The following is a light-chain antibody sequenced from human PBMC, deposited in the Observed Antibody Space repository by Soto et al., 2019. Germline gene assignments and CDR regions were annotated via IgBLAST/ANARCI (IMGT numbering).Light chain of an antibody. J-gene: IGKJ1*01. CDR2: EAS. V-gene: IGKV3-20*01. CDR1: QSVSSSS. Sequence: IVLNLSPCTLSWSPWERATLSCRASQSVSSSSLAWYQQNPGQAPRLLIYEASSRATGIPDRFSGSGSGTDFTLTISRLEPEDFAVYYCQQYRTFGQGTKVDIK. CDR3: QQYRT.